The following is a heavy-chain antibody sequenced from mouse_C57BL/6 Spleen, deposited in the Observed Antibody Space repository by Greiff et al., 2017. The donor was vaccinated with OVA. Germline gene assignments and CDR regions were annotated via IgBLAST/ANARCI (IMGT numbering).Heavy chain of an antibody. CDR2: IYPRDGST. V-gene: IGHV1-85*01. Sequence: VMLVESGPELVKPGASVKLSCKASGYTFTSYDINWVKQRPGQGLEWIGWIYPRDGSTTYNEKFKGKATLTIDTSSSTAYMELHSMTSEDAAVYFCARVDGYGAMDYWGQGTSVTVSS. D-gene: IGHD2-2*01. J-gene: IGHJ4*01. CDR1: GYTFTSYD. CDR3: ARVDGYGAMDY.